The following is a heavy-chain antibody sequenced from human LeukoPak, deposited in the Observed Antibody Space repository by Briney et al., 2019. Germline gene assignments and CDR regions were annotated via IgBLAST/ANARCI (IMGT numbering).Heavy chain of an antibody. Sequence: SQTLSLTCTVSGGSISSGGYYWSWIRQHPGKGLEWIGYIYYSGSTYYNPSLKSRVTISVDTSKNQFSLKPSSVTAADTAVYYCARDRRYSFDSSGYQSPTGYYMDVWGKGTTVTVSS. J-gene: IGHJ6*03. D-gene: IGHD3-22*01. CDR2: IYYSGST. CDR3: ARDRRYSFDSSGYQSPTGYYMDV. CDR1: GGSISSGGYY. V-gene: IGHV4-31*03.